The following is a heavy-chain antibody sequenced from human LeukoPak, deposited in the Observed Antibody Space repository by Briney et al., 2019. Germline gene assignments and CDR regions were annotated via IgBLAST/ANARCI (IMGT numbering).Heavy chain of an antibody. CDR3: ASDCSSTSCYGSDY. CDR2: IYNSGST. D-gene: IGHD2-2*01. J-gene: IGHJ4*02. CDR1: GDSISSSFYY. V-gene: IGHV4-39*01. Sequence: SETLSLTCTVSGDSISSSFYYWGWIRQPPGKGLEWIGSIYNSGSTYYNPSLKSRVTISVDTSKNQFSLKLSSVTAADTAVYYCASDCSSTSCYGSDYWGQGTLVTVSS.